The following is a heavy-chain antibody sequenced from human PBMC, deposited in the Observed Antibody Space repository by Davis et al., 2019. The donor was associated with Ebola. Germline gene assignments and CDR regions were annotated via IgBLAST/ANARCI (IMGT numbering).Heavy chain of an antibody. Sequence: SETLSLTCAVYGGSFSGYYWSWIRQPPGKGLEWIGYIYYSGSTNYNPSLKSRVTISVDTSKNQFSLKLSSVTAADTAVYYCARHSWTPWYYGMDVWGQGTTVTVSS. CDR1: GGSFSGYY. V-gene: IGHV4-59*01. CDR2: IYYSGST. J-gene: IGHJ6*02. D-gene: IGHD6-13*01. CDR3: ARHSWTPWYYGMDV.